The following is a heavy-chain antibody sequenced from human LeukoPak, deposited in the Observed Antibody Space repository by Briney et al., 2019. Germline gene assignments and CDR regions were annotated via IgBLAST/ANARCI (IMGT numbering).Heavy chain of an antibody. V-gene: IGHV4-39*01. D-gene: IGHD6-13*01. CDR1: GGSIRSSTYY. J-gene: IGHJ4*02. Sequence: SETLSLTCTVSGGSIRSSTYYWGWIRQPPGKGLEWIGSIYYSGSTYYNPSLKSPVTISVDTSKNQFSLKLTSVTAADTAVYYCARLIAAAGRGIDHWGQGTLVTVSS. CDR3: ARLIAAAGRGIDH. CDR2: IYYSGST.